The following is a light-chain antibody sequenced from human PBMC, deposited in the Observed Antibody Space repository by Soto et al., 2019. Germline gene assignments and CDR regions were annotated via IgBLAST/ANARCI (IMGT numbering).Light chain of an antibody. CDR3: QQTNTFLPLT. Sequence: DIQMTQSPSTLSASVGDRVTITCRASQSISSWLAWYQQQPGKAPKLLISSAYTLQGGVPSRFSGGGSGTHFTLIISSLQPEDFATYYCQQTNTFLPLTFGGGTKVDIK. J-gene: IGKJ4*01. V-gene: IGKV1-12*01. CDR1: QSISSW. CDR2: SAY.